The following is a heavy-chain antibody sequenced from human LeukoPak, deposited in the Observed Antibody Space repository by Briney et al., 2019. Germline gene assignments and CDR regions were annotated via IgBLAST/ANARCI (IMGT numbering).Heavy chain of an antibody. D-gene: IGHD2-2*01. V-gene: IGHV3-23*01. J-gene: IGHJ4*02. Sequence: GGSLRLSCAASGFTFSSYAMSWVRQAPGKGLEWVSAISGSGGSTYYADSVKGRFTISRDNSKNTLYLQMNSLRAEDTAVYYCAKGDCSSTSCFSDYWGQGTLVTVSP. CDR1: GFTFSSYA. CDR3: AKGDCSSTSCFSDY. CDR2: ISGSGGST.